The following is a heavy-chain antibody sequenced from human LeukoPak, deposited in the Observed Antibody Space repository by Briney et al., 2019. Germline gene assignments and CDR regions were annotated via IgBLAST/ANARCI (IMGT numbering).Heavy chain of an antibody. CDR2: IKSSGSTI. V-gene: IGHV3-48*02. Sequence: GGSLRLSCAASGFTFTSYTMNWVRQAPGKGLEWISYIKSSGSTIFYADSVKGRFTISRDNVKNSLSLQMNSLRDEDTAVYYCARDRDIFDIWGHGTMVTVSS. J-gene: IGHJ3*02. D-gene: IGHD3-10*01. CDR1: GFTFTSYT. CDR3: ARDRDIFDI.